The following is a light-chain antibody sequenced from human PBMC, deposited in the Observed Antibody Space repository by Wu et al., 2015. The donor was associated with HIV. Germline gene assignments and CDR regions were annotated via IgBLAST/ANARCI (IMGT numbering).Light chain of an antibody. Sequence: EIVLTQSPATLSLSPGERATLSCRASQSVSSYLGWYQQKPGQAPRLLIYDASNRATGTPDRFRGSGSGTDFTLTISSLEAEDFAVYYCQQRRNWPPTFGGGTKVEDQT. V-gene: IGKV3-11*01. J-gene: IGKJ4*01. CDR3: QQRRNWPPT. CDR2: DAS. CDR1: QSVSSY.